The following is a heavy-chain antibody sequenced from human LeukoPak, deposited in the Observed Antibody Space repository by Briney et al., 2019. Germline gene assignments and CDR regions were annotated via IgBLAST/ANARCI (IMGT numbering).Heavy chain of an antibody. CDR3: ARTVITMIVVVITTRVDWYFDL. D-gene: IGHD3-22*01. Sequence: PSETLSLTCAVYGGSFSGYYWSWIRQPPGKGLEWIGEINHSGSTNYNPSLKSRVTISVDTSKNQFSLKLSSVTAADTAVYYCARTVITMIVVVITTRVDWYFDLWGRGTLVTVSS. CDR2: INHSGST. CDR1: GGSFSGYY. J-gene: IGHJ2*01. V-gene: IGHV4-34*01.